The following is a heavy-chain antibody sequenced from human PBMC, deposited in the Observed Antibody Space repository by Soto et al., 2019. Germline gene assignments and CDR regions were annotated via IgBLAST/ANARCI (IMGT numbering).Heavy chain of an antibody. CDR1: GFPLSDYW. Sequence: EVQLVESGGGLVQPGGSLRLSCTASGFPLSDYWMHWVRQAPGKGQVWVSRINSDGSSRTYAYPVKGRFTISRDNAQNTVYLQMNSLGADDPGAYYCARWEMTTAQYYYFMDVWGKGTTGTVAS. D-gene: IGHD4-17*01. CDR2: INSDGSSR. J-gene: IGHJ6*03. CDR3: ARWEMTTAQYYYFMDV. V-gene: IGHV3-74*01.